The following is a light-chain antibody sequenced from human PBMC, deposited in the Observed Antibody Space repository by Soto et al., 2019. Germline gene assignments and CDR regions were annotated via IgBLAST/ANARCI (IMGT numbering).Light chain of an antibody. J-gene: IGKJ4*01. CDR3: QQIEHYPLT. CDR2: DAA. Sequence: DIQLTQSPSFLSAFVGDRVTITCRASQGIRNHLAWYQQKSGKVPKLLIYDAATLEGGVPSRFSGGGYGTDFTLTISNLQPEDFATYYCQQIEHYPLTFGGGTKVEIQ. CDR1: QGIRNH. V-gene: IGKV1-9*01.